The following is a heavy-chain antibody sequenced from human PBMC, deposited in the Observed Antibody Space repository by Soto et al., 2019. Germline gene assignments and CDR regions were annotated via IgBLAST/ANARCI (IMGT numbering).Heavy chain of an antibody. CDR3: ARGLVRQLSFDY. Sequence: LSLTCAVSGYSIRSGYFWGWIRQPPGKGLEWVAVISYDGSNKYYADSVKGRFTISRDNSKNTLYLQMNSLRAEDTAVYCCARGLVRQLSFDYWGQGTLVTVSS. D-gene: IGHD6-19*01. CDR1: GYSIRSGY. CDR2: ISYDGSNK. J-gene: IGHJ4*02. V-gene: IGHV3-30-3*01.